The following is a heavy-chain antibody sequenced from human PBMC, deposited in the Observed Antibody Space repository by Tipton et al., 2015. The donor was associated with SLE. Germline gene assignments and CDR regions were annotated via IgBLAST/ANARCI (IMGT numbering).Heavy chain of an antibody. V-gene: IGHV3-23*01. J-gene: IGHJ4*02. Sequence: SLRLSCAASGFTFSSYAMSWVRQAPGKGLEWVSAISGSGGSTYYADSVKGRFTISRDNSKNTLYLQMNSLRAEDTAVYYCAKGRYNWNYAGYFDYWGQGTLVTVSS. CDR3: AKGRYNWNYAGYFDY. CDR1: GFTFSSYA. CDR2: ISGSGGST. D-gene: IGHD1-7*01.